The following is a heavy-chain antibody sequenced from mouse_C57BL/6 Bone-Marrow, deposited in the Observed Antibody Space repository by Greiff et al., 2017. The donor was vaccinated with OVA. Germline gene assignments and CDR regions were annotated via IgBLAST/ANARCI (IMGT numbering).Heavy chain of an antibody. CDR1: GYAFSSSW. CDR3: ASLGWFAY. J-gene: IGHJ3*01. Sequence: QVHVKQSGPELVKPGASVKISCKASGYAFSSSWMNWVKQRPGKGLEWIGRIYPGDGDTNYNGKFKGKATLTADKSSSTAYMQLSSLTSEDSAVYFCASLGWFAYWGQGTLVTVSA. CDR2: IYPGDGDT. V-gene: IGHV1-82*01. D-gene: IGHD4-1*01.